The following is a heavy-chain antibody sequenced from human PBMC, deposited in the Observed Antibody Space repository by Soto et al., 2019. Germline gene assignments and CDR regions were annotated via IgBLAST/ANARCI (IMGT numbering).Heavy chain of an antibody. D-gene: IGHD2-2*01. V-gene: IGHV3-7*01. Sequence: PGGSLRLSCAASGFTFSQHWMSWVRQAPGKGLEWVANIKEDGSDKYYVDSVKGRFTISRDNAKNSLYLQLSSLRAEDTAVYWCVRDGDQLEDYFDDWGQGTMVTVSS. J-gene: IGHJ4*02. CDR1: GFTFSQHW. CDR2: IKEDGSDK. CDR3: VRDGDQLEDYFDD.